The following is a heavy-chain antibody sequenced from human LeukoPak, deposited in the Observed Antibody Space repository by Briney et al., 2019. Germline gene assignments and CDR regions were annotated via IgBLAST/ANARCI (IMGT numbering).Heavy chain of an antibody. J-gene: IGHJ4*02. CDR1: GFTFSSYA. CDR2: ISSSSSTI. D-gene: IGHD3-3*01. Sequence: GGSLRLSCAASGFTFSSYAMHWVRQAPGKGLEWVSYISSSSSTIYYADSVKGRFTISRDNAKNSLYLQMNSLRAEDTAVYYCAREGYYDFWSGPPYFDYWGQGTLVTVSS. V-gene: IGHV3-48*01. CDR3: AREGYYDFWSGPPYFDY.